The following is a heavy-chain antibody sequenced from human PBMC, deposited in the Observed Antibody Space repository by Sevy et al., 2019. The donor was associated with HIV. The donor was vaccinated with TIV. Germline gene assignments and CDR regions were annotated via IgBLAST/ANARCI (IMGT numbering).Heavy chain of an antibody. CDR2: VSSSGSST. CDR3: ARGGRNRDVYNRKDAFDI. V-gene: IGHV3-48*03. Sequence: GGSLRLSCAASGFTFSSYEMNWVRQAPGKGLEWLSYVSSSGSSTYYADSVKGRFTISRDNAKNSLYLQMNSLRAEETAVYYCARGGRNRDVYNRKDAFDIWGQGTMVTVSS. D-gene: IGHD1-1*01. CDR1: GFTFSSYE. J-gene: IGHJ3*02.